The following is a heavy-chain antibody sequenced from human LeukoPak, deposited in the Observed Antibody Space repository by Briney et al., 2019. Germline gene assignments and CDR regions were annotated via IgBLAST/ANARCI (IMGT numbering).Heavy chain of an antibody. V-gene: IGHV4-39*01. CDR2: IYYSGST. Sequence: SETLSLTCTVSGGSVSSSSYYWGWIRQPPGKELEWIGNIYYSGSTYYNPSLKSRVTISVDTSKNQFSLKLSSVTAADTAMYYCARHPGGIYSMDVWGQGTTVTVSS. CDR1: GGSVSSSSYY. CDR3: ARHPGGIYSMDV. J-gene: IGHJ6*02. D-gene: IGHD3-10*01.